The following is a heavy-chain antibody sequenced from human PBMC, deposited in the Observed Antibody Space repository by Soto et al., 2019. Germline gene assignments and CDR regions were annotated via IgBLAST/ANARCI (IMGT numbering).Heavy chain of an antibody. CDR3: SRWSPHDWLLQSYYYGMDV. Sequence: SVKVSCKASGGTLSSYAISWVRQAPRQGHEWMEGIIPIFGTANYAQKFQGRVTITADESTSTAYMELSSLRSEDTAVYYCSRWSPHDWLLQSYYYGMDVWGQGTTVTVSS. CDR2: IIPIFGTA. D-gene: IGHD3-9*01. CDR1: GGTLSSYA. J-gene: IGHJ6*02. V-gene: IGHV1-69*13.